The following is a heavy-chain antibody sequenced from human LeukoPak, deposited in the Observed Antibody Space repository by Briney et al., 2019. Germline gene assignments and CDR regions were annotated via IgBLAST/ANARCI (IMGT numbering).Heavy chain of an antibody. V-gene: IGHV3-23*01. CDR1: GFTFGSYA. CDR3: AKDLGGYDLGGAFDI. Sequence: PGGSLRLSCAASGFTFGSYAMSWVRQAPGKGLEWVSAISGSGGSTYYADSVKGRFTISRDNSKNTLYLQMNSLRPEDTAVYYCAKDLGGYDLGGAFDIWGQGTMVTVSS. J-gene: IGHJ3*02. CDR2: ISGSGGST. D-gene: IGHD3-22*01.